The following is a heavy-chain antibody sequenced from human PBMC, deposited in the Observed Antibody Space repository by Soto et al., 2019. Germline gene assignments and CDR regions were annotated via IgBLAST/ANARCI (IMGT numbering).Heavy chain of an antibody. CDR1: DGSFSGYY. V-gene: IGHV4-34*01. CDR2: INHSGST. D-gene: IGHD3-9*01. J-gene: IGHJ6*02. CDR3: ARGGRGRYFDWSAAYYYYGTDV. Sequence: SETLSVTCAVYDGSFSGYYWSWIIQPPGKGLEWIGEINHSGSTNYNPSLKSRVTISVDTSKNQFSLKLSSVTAADTAVYYCARGGRGRYFDWSAAYYYYGTDVWGQGTTVTVSS.